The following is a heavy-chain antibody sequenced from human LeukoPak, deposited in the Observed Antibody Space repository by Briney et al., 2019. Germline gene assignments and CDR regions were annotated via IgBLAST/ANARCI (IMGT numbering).Heavy chain of an antibody. CDR2: IHSGGTT. J-gene: IGHJ6*03. Sequence: SETLSLTCTVSGDSITDDYYTWIRQPAGKGLEWIGRIHSGGTTNYNPSLMSRVTLSIDKSKKHISLRLTSVTAADTALYYCARDNGSGYTKGYEHYYYYLDVWGKGTTVTVSS. D-gene: IGHD3-3*02. V-gene: IGHV4-4*07. CDR3: ARDNGSGYTKGYEHYYYYLDV. CDR1: GDSITDDY.